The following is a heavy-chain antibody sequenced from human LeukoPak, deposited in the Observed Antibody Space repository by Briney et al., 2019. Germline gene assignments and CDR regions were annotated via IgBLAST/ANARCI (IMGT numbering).Heavy chain of an antibody. CDR2: IKPDGSEK. CDR1: GFTFSDYW. V-gene: IGHV3-7*01. J-gene: IGHJ6*03. Sequence: QTGGSLRLSCAASGFTFSDYWMTWVRQAPGKGLEWVANIKPDGSEKYYADSLKGRFTISRDNAKSSLYLQMNSLRAEDTAVYYCARAPAMILRPNYMDVWGKGTTVTVSS. CDR3: ARAPAMILRPNYMDV. D-gene: IGHD3-3*01.